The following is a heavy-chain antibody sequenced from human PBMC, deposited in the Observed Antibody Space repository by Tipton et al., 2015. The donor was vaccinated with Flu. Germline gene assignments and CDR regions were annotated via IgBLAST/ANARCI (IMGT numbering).Heavy chain of an antibody. Sequence: TLSLTCTVFGGSIGSSTYYWGWIRQPPGKGLEWIGEINHSGSTNYNPSLKSRVTISVDTSKNQFSLKLSSVTAADTAVYYCARYGTYDGSRYFQHWGQGTLVTVSS. CDR2: INHSGST. CDR3: ARYGTYDGSRYFQH. D-gene: IGHD1-26*01. V-gene: IGHV4-39*07. CDR1: GGSIGSSTYY. J-gene: IGHJ1*01.